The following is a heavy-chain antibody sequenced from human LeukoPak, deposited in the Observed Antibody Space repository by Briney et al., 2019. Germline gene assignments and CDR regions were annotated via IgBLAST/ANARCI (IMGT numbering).Heavy chain of an antibody. CDR2: IYHSGST. CDR3: ARSNQGLPNWFDP. V-gene: IGHV4-30-2*01. Sequence: SQTLSLTCAVSGGSISSGGYSWSWIRQPPGKGLEWIGYIYHSGSTYYNPSLKSRVTISVGRSKNQFSLELSSVTAADTAVYYCARSNQGLPNWFDPWGQGTLVTVSS. J-gene: IGHJ5*02. CDR1: GGSISSGGYS.